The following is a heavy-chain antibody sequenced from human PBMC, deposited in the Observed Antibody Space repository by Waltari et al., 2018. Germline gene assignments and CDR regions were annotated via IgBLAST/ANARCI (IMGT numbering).Heavy chain of an antibody. V-gene: IGHV4-59*01. D-gene: IGHD3-10*01. Sequence: QVQLQESGPGLVKPSETLSLTCTVSGGSLSSYYCRWIRQPPGKGLDWIGYIYYSGSTNYNPSLKSRVTISVDTSKNQFSLKLSSVTAADTAVYYCARGGGYYYGSGSYAIDWGQGTLVTVSS. J-gene: IGHJ4*02. CDR1: GGSLSSYY. CDR2: IYYSGST. CDR3: ARGGGYYYGSGSYAID.